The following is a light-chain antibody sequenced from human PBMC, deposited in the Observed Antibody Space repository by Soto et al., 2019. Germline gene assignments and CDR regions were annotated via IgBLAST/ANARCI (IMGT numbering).Light chain of an antibody. Sequence: EIVMTQSPATLSVSPGERATLSCMASQSVNNNLAWYQQKPGQAPRLLIYGASTRATGIPARFSGSGSGTDFTLTIISLQSEDFAVYYCQQYNNWPRTFGQGTKVDIK. CDR3: QQYNNWPRT. J-gene: IGKJ1*01. CDR1: QSVNNN. CDR2: GAS. V-gene: IGKV3-15*01.